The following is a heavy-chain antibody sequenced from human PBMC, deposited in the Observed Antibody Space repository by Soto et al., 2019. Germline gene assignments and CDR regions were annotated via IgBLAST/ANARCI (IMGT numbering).Heavy chain of an antibody. Sequence: EVQLVESGGGLVKPGGSLRLSCAASGFTFSNAWMSWVRQAPGKGLEWVGRIKSKTDGGTTDYAAPVKGRFTISRDDSKNTLYLQMNSLKTEDTAVHYCTTAPELELPSFDYWGQGTLVTVSS. CDR3: TTAPELELPSFDY. CDR1: GFTFSNAW. CDR2: IKSKTDGGTT. D-gene: IGHD1-7*01. J-gene: IGHJ4*02. V-gene: IGHV3-15*01.